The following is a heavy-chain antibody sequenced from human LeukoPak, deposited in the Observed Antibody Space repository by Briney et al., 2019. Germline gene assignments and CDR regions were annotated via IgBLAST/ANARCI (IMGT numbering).Heavy chain of an antibody. CDR1: GGSISSYY. V-gene: IGHV4-59*01. D-gene: IGHD4-17*01. Sequence: PSETLSLTCTVSGGSISSYYWSWIRQPPGKGLEWIGYIYYSGSTNYNPPLKSRVTISVDTSKNQFSLKLSSVTAADTAVYYCAREGGDYDRAFDYWGQGTLVTVSS. CDR2: IYYSGST. J-gene: IGHJ4*02. CDR3: AREGGDYDRAFDY.